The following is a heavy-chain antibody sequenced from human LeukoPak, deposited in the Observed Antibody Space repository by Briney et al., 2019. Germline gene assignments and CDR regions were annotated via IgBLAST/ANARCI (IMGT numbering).Heavy chain of an antibody. CDR1: GGSFSDYY. J-gene: IGHJ6*03. D-gene: IGHD3-22*01. CDR2: MSPSGSS. CDR3: ARGRQDVNMILVVMAGVSYYLDV. V-gene: IGHV4-34*01. Sequence: SETLSLTCAVYGGSFSDYYWTWIRQTPGKGLEWIGEMSPSGSSNYNPSLKSRVTISVDTSKNQFSLKLRSVSAADTAVYYCARGRQDVNMILVVMAGVSYYLDVWSKGTTVTVS.